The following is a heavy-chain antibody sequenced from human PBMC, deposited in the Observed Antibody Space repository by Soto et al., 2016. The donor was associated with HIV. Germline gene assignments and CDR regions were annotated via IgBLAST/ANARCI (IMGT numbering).Heavy chain of an antibody. CDR3: AKFVDTSMVTSH. CDR2: IIPILDMT. J-gene: IGHJ4*02. D-gene: IGHD5-18*01. V-gene: IGHV1-69*10. Sequence: QVQLVQSGAEVKKSGSSLKVSCKASGVSFSKIVISWVRQAPGQGLEWMGEIIPILDMTNYAQKFQGRVTITADTSIDTVYMELSSLKSDDTAVYYCAKFVDTSMVTSHWGQGTLVTVSS. CDR1: GVSFSKIV.